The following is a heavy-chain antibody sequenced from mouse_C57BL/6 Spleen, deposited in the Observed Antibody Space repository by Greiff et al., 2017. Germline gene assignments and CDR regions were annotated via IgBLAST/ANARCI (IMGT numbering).Heavy chain of an antibody. V-gene: IGHV1-76*01. CDR2: IYPGSGNT. Sequence: VQLQQSGAELVRPGASVKLSCKASGYTFTDYYINWVKQRPGQGLEWIARIYPGSGNTYYNEKFKGKATLTAEKSSSTAYMQLSSLTSEDSAVYFCARRGDSSGSGFAYWGQGTLVTVSA. CDR1: GYTFTDYY. D-gene: IGHD3-2*02. J-gene: IGHJ3*01. CDR3: ARRGDSSGSGFAY.